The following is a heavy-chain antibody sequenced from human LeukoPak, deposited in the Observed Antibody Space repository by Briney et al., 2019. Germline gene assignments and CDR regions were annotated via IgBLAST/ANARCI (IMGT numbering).Heavy chain of an antibody. CDR1: GYTFNDFY. J-gene: IGHJ6*03. CDR2: INPNGGGT. CDR3: ARQSNYYYIDV. Sequence: ASVKVSCKASGYTFNDFYMHWVQQAPGEGLEWMGWINPNGGGTNYAQKFQGRVTMTRDTSINTAYMVLRRLRYDDTAVYYCARQSNYYYIDVWGKGTTVTVSS. V-gene: IGHV1-2*02.